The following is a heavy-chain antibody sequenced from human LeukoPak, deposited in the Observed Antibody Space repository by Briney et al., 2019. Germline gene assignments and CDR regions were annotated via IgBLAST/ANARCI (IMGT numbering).Heavy chain of an antibody. CDR2: IWYDGSNK. Sequence: GGSLRLSCAASGFTFSTYGMHWVRQAPGKGLEWVADIWYDGSNKYYEDSVKGRFTISRDNSKNTLYSQMNSLRAEDTAVYYCARDPGVRWLVGFDYWGQGTLVTVSS. V-gene: IGHV3-33*01. CDR1: GFTFSTYG. J-gene: IGHJ4*02. D-gene: IGHD6-19*01. CDR3: ARDPGVRWLVGFDY.